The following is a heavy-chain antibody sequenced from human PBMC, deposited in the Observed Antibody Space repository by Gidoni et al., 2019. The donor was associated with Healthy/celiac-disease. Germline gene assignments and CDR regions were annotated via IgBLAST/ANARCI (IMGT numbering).Heavy chain of an antibody. V-gene: IGHV1-3*01. J-gene: IGHJ3*02. D-gene: IGHD3-22*01. CDR1: GYTFTSYA. CDR3: ARLYYYDSSGYYSDAFDI. Sequence: QVQLVQSGAEVKKPGASVKVSCQASGYTFTSYAMHWVRQAPGQRLEWMGWINAGNGNTKYSQKFQGRVTITRDTSASTAYMELSSLRSEDTAVYYCARLYYYDSSGYYSDAFDIWGQGTMVTVSS. CDR2: INAGNGNT.